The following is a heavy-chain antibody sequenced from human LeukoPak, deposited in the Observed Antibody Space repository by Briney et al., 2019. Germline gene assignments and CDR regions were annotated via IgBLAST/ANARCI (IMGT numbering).Heavy chain of an antibody. CDR1: GFTFSSYE. V-gene: IGHV3-48*03. J-gene: IGHJ3*02. Sequence: GGSLRLSCAASGFTFSSYEMNWVRQAPGKGLEWVSYISSSGSTIYYADSVKGRFTISRDNAKNSLYLQMNSLRAEDTALYHCARDYTTGNAFDIWGQGTMVTVSS. D-gene: IGHD4-17*01. CDR3: ARDYTTGNAFDI. CDR2: ISSSGSTI.